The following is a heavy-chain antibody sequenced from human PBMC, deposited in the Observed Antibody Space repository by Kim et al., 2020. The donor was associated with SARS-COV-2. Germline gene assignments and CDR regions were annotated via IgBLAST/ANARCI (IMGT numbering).Heavy chain of an antibody. CDR1: GDSLSSAASY. D-gene: IGHD3-3*01. V-gene: IGHV4-61*08. Sequence: SETLSLTCTVSGDSLSSAASYWNWIRQPPGKGLEWIGRLFPSGKTDYSPSLKSRVTLSVDTSTTQFFLNLTSVTAADTATYYCARGSFSSDFWSGYCVHNYYSMEVWGPATTVAVSS. CDR2: LFPSGKT. CDR3: ARGSFSSDFWSGYCVHNYYSMEV. J-gene: IGHJ6*02.